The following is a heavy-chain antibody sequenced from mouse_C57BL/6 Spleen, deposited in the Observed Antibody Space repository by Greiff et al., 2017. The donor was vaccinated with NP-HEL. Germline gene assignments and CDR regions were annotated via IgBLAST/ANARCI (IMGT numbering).Heavy chain of an antibody. CDR2: IDPSDSET. V-gene: IGHV1-52*01. Sequence: VKLQQPGAELVRPGSSVKLSCKASGYTFTSYWMHWVKQRPIQGLEWIGNIDPSDSETHYNQKFKDKATLTVDKSSSTAYMQLSSLTSEDSAVYYCARWPTGTGFAYWGQGTLVTVSA. CDR1: GYTFTSYW. D-gene: IGHD4-1*02. J-gene: IGHJ3*01. CDR3: ARWPTGTGFAY.